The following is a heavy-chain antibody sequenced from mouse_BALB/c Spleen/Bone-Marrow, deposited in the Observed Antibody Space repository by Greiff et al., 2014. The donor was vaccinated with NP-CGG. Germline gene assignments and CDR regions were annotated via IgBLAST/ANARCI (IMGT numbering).Heavy chain of an antibody. CDR3: ARRGFITTVVEGYFDY. CDR1: GYSFTGYN. Sequence: VQLQQSGPELETPGASVKISCKASGYSFTGYNMNWVKQSNGKSLEWIGNIDPYYGGTSYNQKFKGKATLTVDKSSSTAYMQLKSLTSEDSAVYYCARRGFITTVVEGYFDYWGQGTTLTVSS. CDR2: IDPYYGGT. J-gene: IGHJ2*01. D-gene: IGHD1-1*01. V-gene: IGHV1-39*01.